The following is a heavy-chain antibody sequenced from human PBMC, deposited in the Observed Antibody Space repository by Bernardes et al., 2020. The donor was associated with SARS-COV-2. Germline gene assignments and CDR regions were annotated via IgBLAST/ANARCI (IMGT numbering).Heavy chain of an antibody. CDR1: FTFNSYA. J-gene: IGHJ6*02. D-gene: IGHD2-15*01. CDR3: AKGKQQYCSGGSCLGGMDV. Sequence: FTFNSYAMSWVRQAPGKGLEWVSVISGSGGNTYYADSVKGRFTISRDNSKNTLYLQMNSLRAEDTAVYYCAKGKQQYCSGGSCLGGMDVWGQGTTVTVSS. V-gene: IGHV3-23*01. CDR2: ISGSGGNT.